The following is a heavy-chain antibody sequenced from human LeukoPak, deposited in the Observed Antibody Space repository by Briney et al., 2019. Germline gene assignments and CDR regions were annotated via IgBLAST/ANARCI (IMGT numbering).Heavy chain of an antibody. CDR2: ISSSSSYT. V-gene: IGHV3-11*05. CDR1: GFTSSDYY. J-gene: IGHJ4*02. CDR3: ARGRIAAAGPIDY. D-gene: IGHD6-13*01. Sequence: GGSLRLSCAASGFTSSDYYMSWIRQAPGQGLEWISYISSSSSYTNYADSVKGRFTMSRDNAKNSLYLQMNSLRVEDTAVYYCARGRIAAAGPIDYWGQGTLVTVSS.